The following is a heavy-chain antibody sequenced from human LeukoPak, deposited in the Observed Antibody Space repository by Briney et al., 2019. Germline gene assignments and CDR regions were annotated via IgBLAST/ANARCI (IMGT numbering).Heavy chain of an antibody. D-gene: IGHD3-10*01. CDR3: ANLQLWFGEGGWFDP. Sequence: PSETLSLTCNVSGYSIRSGYYWGWIRQPPGKGLEWIGNIYHSGSIYYDPSLKSRVTISVDTSKSHFSLKLTSVTAADTAVYYCANLQLWFGEGGWFDPWGQGTLVTVSS. V-gene: IGHV4-38-2*02. CDR2: IYHSGSI. CDR1: GYSIRSGYY. J-gene: IGHJ5*02.